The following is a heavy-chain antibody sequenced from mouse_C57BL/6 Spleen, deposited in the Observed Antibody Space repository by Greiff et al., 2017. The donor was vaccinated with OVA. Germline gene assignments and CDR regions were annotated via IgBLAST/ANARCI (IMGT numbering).Heavy chain of an antibody. V-gene: IGHV1-69*01. J-gene: IGHJ3*01. CDR3: ARGRLRSFAY. D-gene: IGHD3-2*02. CDR2: IDPSDSYT. CDR1: GYTFTSYW. Sequence: QVQLQQPGAELVMPGASVKLSCKASGYTFTSYWMHWVKQRPGQGLEWIGEIDPSDSYTNYNQKFQGKSTLTVDKSSSTAYMQLSSLTSEDSAVYYCARGRLRSFAYWGQGTLVTVSA.